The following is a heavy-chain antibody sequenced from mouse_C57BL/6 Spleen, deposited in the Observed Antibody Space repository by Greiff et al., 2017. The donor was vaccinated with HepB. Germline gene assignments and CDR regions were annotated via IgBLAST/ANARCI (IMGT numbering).Heavy chain of an antibody. D-gene: IGHD2-3*01. CDR2: INPNNGGT. CDR3: ARYDGYYYAMDY. V-gene: IGHV1-26*01. J-gene: IGHJ4*01. CDR1: GYTFTDYY. Sequence: VQLQRSGPELVKPGASVKISCKASGYTFTDYYMNWVKQSHGKSLEWIGDINPNNGGTSYNQKFKGKATLTVDKSSSTAYMELRSLTSEDSAVYYCARYDGYYYAMDYWGQGTSVTVSS.